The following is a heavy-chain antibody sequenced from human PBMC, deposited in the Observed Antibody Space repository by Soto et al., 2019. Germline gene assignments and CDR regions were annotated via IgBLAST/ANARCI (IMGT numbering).Heavy chain of an antibody. Sequence: GGYLRLSCEVSGVNFRGYAMSWVRQAPGKGLEWVSGIRIGPGITYYADSVKGRFTISSDISRKTVYLQMNNLRGEDTALYFCARSRSAMADGMNVWGQGTTVTVSS. CDR1: GVNFRGYA. J-gene: IGHJ6*02. D-gene: IGHD5-18*01. CDR2: IRIGPGIT. V-gene: IGHV3-23*01. CDR3: ARSRSAMADGMNV.